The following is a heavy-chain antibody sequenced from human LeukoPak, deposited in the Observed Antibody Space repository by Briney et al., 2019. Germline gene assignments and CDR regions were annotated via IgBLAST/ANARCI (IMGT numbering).Heavy chain of an antibody. V-gene: IGHV1-69*01. CDR1: GGTFSSYA. D-gene: IGHD2-2*01. Sequence: SVKVSCKASGGTFSSYAISWVRQAPGQGLEWMGGIIPIFSTANYAQKFQGRVTITADESTSTAYMELSSLRSEDTAVYYCARDPEPSYCSSTSCYDYWGQGTLVTVSS. J-gene: IGHJ4*02. CDR3: ARDPEPSYCSSTSCYDY. CDR2: IIPIFSTA.